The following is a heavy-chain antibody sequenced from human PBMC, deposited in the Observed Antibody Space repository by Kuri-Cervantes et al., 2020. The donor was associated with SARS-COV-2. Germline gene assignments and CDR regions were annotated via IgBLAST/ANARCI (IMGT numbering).Heavy chain of an antibody. V-gene: IGHV3-33*01. D-gene: IGHD2-21*01. CDR3: ARVGVAGYYYYYMDV. J-gene: IGHJ6*03. CDR1: GFTYSGYG. CDR2: IWYDGSNK. Sequence: SLNISFAASGFTYSGYGMHLVRQAPGKGLEWVSVIWYDGSNKFYADSVKGSFTISRDNSKNTLYLQMNSLRAENSAVSYCARVGVAGYYYYYMDVWGKGTTVTVSS.